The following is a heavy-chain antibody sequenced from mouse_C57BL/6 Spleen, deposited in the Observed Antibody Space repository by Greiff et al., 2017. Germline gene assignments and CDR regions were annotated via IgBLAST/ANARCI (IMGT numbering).Heavy chain of an antibody. CDR3: ARSFHAKWYFDV. V-gene: IGHV1-54*01. CDR2: INPGSGGT. J-gene: IGHJ2*01. CDR1: GYAFTNYL. Sequence: QVQLQQSGAELVRPGTSVKVSCKASGYAFTNYLIEWVKQRPGQGLEWIGVINPGSGGTNYNEKFKGKATLTADKSSSTAYMQLSSLTSEDSAVYFCARSFHAKWYFDVWGRGTTLTVSS. D-gene: IGHD1-3*01.